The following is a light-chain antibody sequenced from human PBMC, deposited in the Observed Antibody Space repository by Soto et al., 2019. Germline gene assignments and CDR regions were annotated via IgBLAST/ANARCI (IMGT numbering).Light chain of an antibody. V-gene: IGLV1-44*01. CDR1: SSNIGSNT. Sequence: QSVLTQPPSASGTPGQRVTISCSGSSSNIGSNTVSWYQQLPGTAPKLLIYNTNQRPSGAPDRFSGSKSGTSASLAISGLQSEDEADYYCAAWDDSLIGFYVFGTGTKVTV. CDR2: NTN. J-gene: IGLJ1*01. CDR3: AAWDDSLIGFYV.